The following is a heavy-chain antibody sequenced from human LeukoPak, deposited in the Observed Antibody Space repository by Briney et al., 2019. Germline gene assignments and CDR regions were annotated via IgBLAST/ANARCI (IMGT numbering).Heavy chain of an antibody. Sequence: GGSLRLSCAASGFAFSTYEVNWVRQAPGKGLEWVSYISSSGSTIYYADSVKGRFTISRDNAKNSLYVQMNSLRAEDTAVYYCARVVCSGGRCSYGNYFDYWDQGTLVTVSS. D-gene: IGHD2-15*01. V-gene: IGHV3-48*03. CDR3: ARVVCSGGRCSYGNYFDY. J-gene: IGHJ4*02. CDR2: ISSSGSTI. CDR1: GFAFSTYE.